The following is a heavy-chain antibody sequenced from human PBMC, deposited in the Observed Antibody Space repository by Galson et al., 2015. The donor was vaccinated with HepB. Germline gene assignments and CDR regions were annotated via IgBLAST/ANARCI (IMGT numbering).Heavy chain of an antibody. CDR1: GGTFSSYG. J-gene: IGHJ4*02. V-gene: IGHV1-69*13. D-gene: IGHD5-18*01. CDR2: IIPIFGTA. Sequence: SVKVSCKASGGTFSSYGISWVRQAPGQGLEWMGGIIPIFGTANYAQKFQGRVTITADESTSTAYMELSSLRSEDTAVYYCARGGGYSYGKFDYWGQGTLVTVSS. CDR3: ARGGGYSYGKFDY.